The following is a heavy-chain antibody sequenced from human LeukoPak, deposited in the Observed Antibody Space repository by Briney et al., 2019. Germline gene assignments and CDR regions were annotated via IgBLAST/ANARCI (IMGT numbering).Heavy chain of an antibody. J-gene: IGHJ4*02. V-gene: IGHV1-2*02. D-gene: IGHD2-2*01. CDR3: ARVGPRRYCSSTSCYEDY. CDR1: GYTFTGYY. Sequence: ASVKVPCKASGYTFTGYYMHWVRQAPGQGLEWMGWINPNSGGTNYAQKFQGRVTMTRDTSISTAYMELSRLRSDDTAVYYCARVGPRRYCSSTSCYEDYWGQGTLVTVSS. CDR2: INPNSGGT.